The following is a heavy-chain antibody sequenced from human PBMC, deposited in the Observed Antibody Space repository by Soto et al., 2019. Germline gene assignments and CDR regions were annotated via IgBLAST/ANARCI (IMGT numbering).Heavy chain of an antibody. J-gene: IGHJ6*02. CDR2: INSDGSTR. CDR3: ARGRTDDNTLKYYYYGMDV. V-gene: IGHV3-74*01. Sequence: LRLSCAASGFTFSSYWMHWVRQAPGKGLVWPSRINSDGSTRSYADSVKGRFTISRDNAKNTLYLQMNSLRAEDTAVYYCARGRTDDNTLKYYYYGMDVWGQGTTVTVSS. D-gene: IGHD1-1*01. CDR1: GFTFSSYW.